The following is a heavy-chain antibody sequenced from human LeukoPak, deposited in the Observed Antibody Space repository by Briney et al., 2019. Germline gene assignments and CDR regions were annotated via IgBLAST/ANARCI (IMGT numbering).Heavy chain of an antibody. V-gene: IGHV4-61*02. D-gene: IGHD6-13*01. Sequence: SSETLSLTCTVSGGSISIDRYYWSWIRQPAGKGLEWIGRIYTSGGTNYNPSLKRRVTISLDTSKNQFSLKVSSVTAADTAVYYCARDEKGIAAAGAYWGQGTLVTVSS. CDR1: GGSISIDRYY. CDR2: IYTSGGT. CDR3: ARDEKGIAAAGAY. J-gene: IGHJ4*02.